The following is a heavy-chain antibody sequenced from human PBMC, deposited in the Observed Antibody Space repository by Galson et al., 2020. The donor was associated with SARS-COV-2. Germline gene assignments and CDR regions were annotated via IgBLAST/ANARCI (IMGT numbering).Heavy chain of an antibody. Sequence: QLGESLKISCAASGFTFSSYGMHWVRQAPGKGLEWVAVIWYDGSNKYYADSVKGRFTISRDNSKNTLYLQMNSLRAEDTAVYYCAKDVLGYSSSSVLSFGVDVWGKGTTVTVAS. CDR3: AKDVLGYSSSSVLSFGVDV. CDR2: IWYDGSNK. V-gene: IGHV3-33*06. CDR1: GFTFSSYG. J-gene: IGHJ6*04. D-gene: IGHD6-6*01.